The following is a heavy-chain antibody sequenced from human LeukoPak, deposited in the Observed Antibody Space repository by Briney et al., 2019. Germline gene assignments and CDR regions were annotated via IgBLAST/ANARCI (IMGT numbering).Heavy chain of an antibody. V-gene: IGHV3-7*03. D-gene: IGHD2/OR15-2a*01. CDR1: GFTFSSYW. CDR3: AKGSTSLLDYFDY. Sequence: GGSLRLSCAASGFTFSSYWMSWVRQAPGKGLEWVANIKQDGSEKYYVDSVKGRFTISRDNAKNTLYLQMNSLRAEDTAVYYCAKGSTSLLDYFDYWGQGTLVTVSS. J-gene: IGHJ4*02. CDR2: IKQDGSEK.